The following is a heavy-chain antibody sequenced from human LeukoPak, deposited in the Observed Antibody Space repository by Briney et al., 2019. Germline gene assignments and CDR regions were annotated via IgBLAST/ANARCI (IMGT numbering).Heavy chain of an antibody. CDR2: IKQDGSEK. D-gene: IGHD2-15*01. Sequence: GALRLSCTASGFTFSSYWMTWVRQAPGKGLEWVANIKQDGSEKYYVDSVKGRFTISRDNAKNSLYLQMNSLRDDDTAVYYCAQKGGTDYWGQGTLVTVSS. CDR3: AQKGGTDY. V-gene: IGHV3-7*01. CDR1: GFTFSSYW. J-gene: IGHJ4*02.